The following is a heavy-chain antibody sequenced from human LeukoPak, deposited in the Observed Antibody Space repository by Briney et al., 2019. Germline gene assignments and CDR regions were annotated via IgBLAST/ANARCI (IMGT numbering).Heavy chain of an antibody. V-gene: IGHV4-61*02. Sequence: PSQTLSLTCTVSGGSISSSSFYWSWIRQPAGKGLEWIGRIYTSTSGSTNYNPSLRSRVTISVDTSKNQFSLKLSSVTVADTAVYYCARGYFDWLPDDAFDIWGQGTMVTVSS. CDR2: IYTSTSGST. D-gene: IGHD3-9*01. CDR3: ARGYFDWLPDDAFDI. CDR1: GGSISSSSFY. J-gene: IGHJ3*02.